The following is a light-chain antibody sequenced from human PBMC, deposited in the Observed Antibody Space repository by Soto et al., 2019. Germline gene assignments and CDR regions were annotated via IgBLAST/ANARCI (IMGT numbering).Light chain of an antibody. CDR1: QSVGNN. V-gene: IGKV3-15*01. CDR3: QQYSDWPIT. Sequence: EIVMTQSPVNVSVSPGERATLSCRASQSVGNNLAWYQQKPGQAPRLLIYGASSRATGIPARFSATGSGTEFTLTISSLQSADFVVYYCQQYSDWPITFGQGTKLEL. J-gene: IGKJ2*01. CDR2: GAS.